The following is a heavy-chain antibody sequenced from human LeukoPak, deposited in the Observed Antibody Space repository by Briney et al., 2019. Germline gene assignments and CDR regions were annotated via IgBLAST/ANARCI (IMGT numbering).Heavy chain of an antibody. CDR1: GGSISSYY. J-gene: IGHJ4*02. D-gene: IGHD3-10*01. CDR2: IYYSGST. V-gene: IGHV4-59*01. Sequence: SETLSLTCTVSGGSISSYYWSWIRKPPGKGLEWIGYIYYSGSTNYNPSLKSRVTISVDTSKNQFSLKLSSVTAADTAVYYCARDRYGSGGCDYWGQGTLVSVSS. CDR3: ARDRYGSGGCDY.